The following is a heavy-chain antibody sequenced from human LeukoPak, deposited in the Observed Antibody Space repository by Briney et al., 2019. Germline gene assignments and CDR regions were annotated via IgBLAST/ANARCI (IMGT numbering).Heavy chain of an antibody. D-gene: IGHD5-18*01. CDR3: ARGIAPGYSYGLDY. CDR2: ISYDGSNK. V-gene: IGHV3-30-3*01. Sequence: GRSLRLSCAASGFTFSSYAMHWVRQAPGKGLEWVAVISYDGSNKYYADSVKGRFTISRDNSKNTLYLQMNSLRAEDTAVYYCARGIAPGYSYGLDYWGQGTLVTVSS. J-gene: IGHJ4*02. CDR1: GFTFSSYA.